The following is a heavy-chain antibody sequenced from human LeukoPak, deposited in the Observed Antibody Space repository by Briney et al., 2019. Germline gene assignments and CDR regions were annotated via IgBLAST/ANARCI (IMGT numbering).Heavy chain of an antibody. J-gene: IGHJ4*02. Sequence: ASVKVSCKASGYTFTSYGISWVRQAPGQGLEWMGWISAYNGNTNYAQKLQGRITMTTDTSTSTAYMELRSLRSDDTAVYYCARLKYYYDSSGYYYPDYWGQGTLVTVSS. V-gene: IGHV1-18*01. CDR3: ARLKYYYDSSGYYYPDY. D-gene: IGHD3-22*01. CDR2: ISAYNGNT. CDR1: GYTFTSYG.